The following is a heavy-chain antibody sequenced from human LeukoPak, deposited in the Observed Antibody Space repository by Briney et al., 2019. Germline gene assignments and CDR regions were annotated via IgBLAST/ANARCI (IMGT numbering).Heavy chain of an antibody. Sequence: SETLSLSCTVSGASFNSDDQYWNWIRQSPGKGLEWIGSIHPSGMLYNNPSLESRVTMSRDTSKNQFSLNLNSVTAADTAVYFCSRGLDSRKLGYWGQGILVTVS. CDR1: GASFNSDDQY. D-gene: IGHD3-22*01. V-gene: IGHV4-31*03. CDR2: IHPSGML. CDR3: SRGLDSRKLGY. J-gene: IGHJ4*02.